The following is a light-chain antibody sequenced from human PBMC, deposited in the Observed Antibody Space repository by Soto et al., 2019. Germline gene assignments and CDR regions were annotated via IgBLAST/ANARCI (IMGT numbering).Light chain of an antibody. CDR1: QSVSSSY. CDR3: QQYGSSPPT. J-gene: IGKJ1*01. CDR2: GAS. Sequence: EIVLTQSPGTLSLSPGERATLSCRAIQSVSSSYLAWYQQKPGQAPRLLIYGASSRATGIPDRFSGSGSGTDFTLTISRLEPEDFAVYYCQQYGSSPPTFGQGTK. V-gene: IGKV3-20*01.